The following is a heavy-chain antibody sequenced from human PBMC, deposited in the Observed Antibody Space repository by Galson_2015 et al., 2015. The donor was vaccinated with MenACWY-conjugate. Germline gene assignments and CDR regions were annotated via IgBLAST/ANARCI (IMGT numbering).Heavy chain of an antibody. CDR1: GGTFNSYG. CDR3: ARSEEPVKGYCSSSSCYFVDF. D-gene: IGHD2-2*01. V-gene: IGHV1-69*06. Sequence: SVKVSCKASGGTFNSYGISWVRQAPGQGLEWMGGIIPNLGTAKYAQKFQGRVTITADTSTSTVYMELSSLRSEDTAVFYCARSEEPVKGYCSSSSCYFVDFWGQGTLVTVSS. CDR2: IIPNLGTA. J-gene: IGHJ4*02.